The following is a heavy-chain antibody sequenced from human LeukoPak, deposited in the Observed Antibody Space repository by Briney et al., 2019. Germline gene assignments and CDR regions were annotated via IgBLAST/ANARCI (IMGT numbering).Heavy chain of an antibody. CDR3: ASLYMVRGVITNNWFDP. V-gene: IGHV3-7*03. J-gene: IGHJ5*02. D-gene: IGHD3-10*01. Sequence: GGSLRLSCAASGFTFSSYWMSWVRQAPGKGLEWVANIKQDGSEKYYLGSVKGRFTISRDNAKNSLYLQMNSLRAEDTAVYYCASLYMVRGVITNNWFDPWGQGTLVTVSS. CDR2: IKQDGSEK. CDR1: GFTFSSYW.